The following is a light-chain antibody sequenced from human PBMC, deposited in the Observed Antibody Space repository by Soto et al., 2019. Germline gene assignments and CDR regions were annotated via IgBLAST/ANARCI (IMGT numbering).Light chain of an antibody. Sequence: EVVLTQSPATLSLSPGEEATLSCRASQRFGNSLAWYQQKPGQAPRLLIYATSNRATGIPARFSGSGSGTDFTLTISSLEPEDFAVYYCQQRSSWPFTFGPGTKVDIK. CDR1: QRFGNS. CDR3: QQRSSWPFT. CDR2: ATS. V-gene: IGKV3-11*01. J-gene: IGKJ3*01.